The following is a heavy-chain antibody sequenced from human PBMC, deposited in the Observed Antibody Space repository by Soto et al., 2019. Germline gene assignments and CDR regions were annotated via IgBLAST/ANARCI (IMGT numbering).Heavy chain of an antibody. D-gene: IGHD3-22*01. CDR1: GYVFTGYY. CDR2: INPKSGGA. J-gene: IGHJ3*01. Sequence: QVHLVQSGAEVKKPGASVKVSCKASGYVFTGYYIHWVRQAPGQGLEWMGWINPKSGGANIAQKTQGWVTLTRDTSISTAYMEVKRLTSNDTAVYYCVRDYYDGSASYGFEFWGHGTPVTVAS. V-gene: IGHV1-2*04. CDR3: VRDYYDGSASYGFEF.